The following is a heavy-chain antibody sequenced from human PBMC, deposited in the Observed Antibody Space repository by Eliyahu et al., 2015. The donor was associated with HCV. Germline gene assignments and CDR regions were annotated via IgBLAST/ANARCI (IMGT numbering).Heavy chain of an antibody. CDR2: ISGSGGST. CDR3: AKDHIPITMIVVVIPLTNYFDY. J-gene: IGHJ4*02. D-gene: IGHD3-22*01. Sequence: EVQLLESGGGLVQPGGSLRXSCAASGFTFSXYXXSWVRQAPGKGLEWVSAISGSGGSTYYADSVKGRFTISRDNSKNTLYLQMNFLRAEDTAVYYCAKDHIPITMIVVVIPLTNYFDYWGQGTLVTVSS. V-gene: IGHV3-23*01. CDR1: GFTFSXYX.